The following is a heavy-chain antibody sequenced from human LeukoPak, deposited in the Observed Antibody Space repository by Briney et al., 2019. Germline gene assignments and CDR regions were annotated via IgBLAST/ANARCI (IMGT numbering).Heavy chain of an antibody. CDR1: GYTFTGYY. CDR2: INPNSGGT. D-gene: IGHD2-2*02. V-gene: IGHV1-2*02. CDR3: ARDEEVIVVVPAAIRLGYYFDY. Sequence: GASVKVSCKASGYTFTGYYMHWVRQAPGQGLEWMGWINPNSGGTNYAQKFQGRVTMTRDTSISTAYMELSRLRSDDTAVYYCARDEEVIVVVPAAIRLGYYFDYWGQGTLVTVSS. J-gene: IGHJ4*02.